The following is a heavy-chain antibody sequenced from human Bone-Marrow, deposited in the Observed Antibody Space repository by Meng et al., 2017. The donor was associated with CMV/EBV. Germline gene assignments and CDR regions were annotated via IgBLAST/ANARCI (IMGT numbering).Heavy chain of an antibody. CDR2: INPNTGVT. Sequence: ASVKVSCKASGYTFTDYFIHWVRQAPGQGLEWMGWINPNTGVTNYAQKFQGRVTMTRDTSISTAYMELSRLRSDDTAVYYCARDNNWGPDYWGQGTLVTVSA. V-gene: IGHV1-2*02. CDR1: GYTFTDYF. CDR3: ARDNNWGPDY. D-gene: IGHD7-27*01. J-gene: IGHJ4*02.